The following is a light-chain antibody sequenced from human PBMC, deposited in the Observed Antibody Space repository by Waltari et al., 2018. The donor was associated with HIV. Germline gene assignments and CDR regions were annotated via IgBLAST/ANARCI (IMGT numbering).Light chain of an antibody. CDR3: SSYAGSSTFVI. CDR2: EVS. Sequence: QSALTQPASVSGSPGQSITISCTGSRRDVGTSTHVSWYQQHPGKAPRLIIYEVSKRPSGVSNRYAASKSGKTASRTVSGLRAEDEADYYCSSYAGSSTFVIFGGGTKLTVL. J-gene: IGLJ2*01. V-gene: IGLV2-23*02. CDR1: RRDVGTSTH.